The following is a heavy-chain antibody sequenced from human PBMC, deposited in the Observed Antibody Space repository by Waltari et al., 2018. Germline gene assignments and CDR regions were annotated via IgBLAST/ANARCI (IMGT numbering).Heavy chain of an antibody. V-gene: IGHV3-33*01. J-gene: IGHJ4*02. CDR3: ARGAGTLPDY. CDR1: GFTFSSYG. Sequence: QVQLVESGGGVVQPGRSLRLSCAASGFTFSSYGMHWVRQAPGKGLEWVAVIWNDGSNKYYADSVKGRFTISRDNSKNTLYLQMNSLRAEDTAVYYCARGAGTLPDYWGQGTLVTVSS. D-gene: IGHD1-1*01. CDR2: IWNDGSNK.